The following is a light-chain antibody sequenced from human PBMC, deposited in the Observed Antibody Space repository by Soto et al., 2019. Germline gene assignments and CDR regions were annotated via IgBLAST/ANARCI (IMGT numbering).Light chain of an antibody. V-gene: IGKV3-15*01. CDR1: QSVYSN. CDR3: QQYNNWPLT. CDR2: DAS. Sequence: EIVMTQSPVTLSVSPGEGVTLSCRASQSVYSNLAWYQQKPGQDPRLLIYDASARATDIPARFSGSGSGTDFTLTVSRLQSEDFAVYYCQQYNNWPLTFGGGTKVEIK. J-gene: IGKJ4*01.